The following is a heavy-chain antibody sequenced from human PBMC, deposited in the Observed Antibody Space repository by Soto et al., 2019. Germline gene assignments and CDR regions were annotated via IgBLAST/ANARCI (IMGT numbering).Heavy chain of an antibody. V-gene: IGHV4-34*01. CDR3: ARNGPGADYYYMDV. Sequence: QVQLQQWGAGLLEPSETLFLTCAVYGGSLNGFYWSWIRQAPGKGLEWIGEIDHGGSANYNPSLKSPAIMSVDSAKSQLSLTLTSVTAADTAVYDCARNGPGADYYYMDVWGEGTTVTVSS. J-gene: IGHJ6*03. CDR2: IDHGGSA. CDR1: GGSLNGFY. D-gene: IGHD3-10*01.